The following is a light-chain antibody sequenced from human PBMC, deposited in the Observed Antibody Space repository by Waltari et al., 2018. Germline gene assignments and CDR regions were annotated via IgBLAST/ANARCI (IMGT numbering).Light chain of an antibody. CDR1: QSINNY. Sequence: TVLTQSQATVYLFRGERATLSCRASQSINNYLGWYQRKPGQAPRLLIYDASTRATGIPARFSGSGSETDFTLTISSLEPEDSAVYYCQQRTNSITFGQGTRVEIK. J-gene: IGKJ5*01. CDR2: DAS. CDR3: QQRTNSIT. V-gene: IGKV3-11*01.